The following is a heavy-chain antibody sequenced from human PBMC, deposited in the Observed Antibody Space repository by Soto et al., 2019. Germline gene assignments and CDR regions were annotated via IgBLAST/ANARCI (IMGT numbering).Heavy chain of an antibody. D-gene: IGHD6-19*01. Sequence: GASVKVSCKASGYTFTSYGISWVRQAPGQGLEWMGWISAYNGNTNYAQKLQGRVTMTTDTSTSTAYMELRSLRSDDTAVYYCARDLEMAGRNYYYGMDVWGQGTTVTVS. CDR2: ISAYNGNT. CDR3: ARDLEMAGRNYYYGMDV. CDR1: GYTFTSYG. V-gene: IGHV1-18*01. J-gene: IGHJ6*02.